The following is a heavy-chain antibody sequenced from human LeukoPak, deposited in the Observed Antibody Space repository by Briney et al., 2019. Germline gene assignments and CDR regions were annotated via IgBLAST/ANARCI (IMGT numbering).Heavy chain of an antibody. CDR1: GGSISSGDYY. Sequence: SQTLSLTCTVSGGSISSGDYYWSWIRQPPGKGLEWIGYIYYSGSTYYNPSLKSRVTISIDTSKNQFSLKLNSVTAADTAVYYCARVGLYCSGGSCYSYWFDPWGQGTLVTVSS. D-gene: IGHD2-15*01. CDR3: ARVGLYCSGGSCYSYWFDP. J-gene: IGHJ5*02. CDR2: IYYSGST. V-gene: IGHV4-30-4*01.